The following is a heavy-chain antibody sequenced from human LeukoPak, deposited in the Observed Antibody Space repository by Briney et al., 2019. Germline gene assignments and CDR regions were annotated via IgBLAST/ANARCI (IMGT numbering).Heavy chain of an antibody. D-gene: IGHD1-26*01. CDR1: GGSISSSSYY. J-gene: IGHJ6*03. CDR3: ARPGRSRYYYYYMDV. V-gene: IGHV4-39*07. CDR2: IYYSGST. Sequence: SETLSLTCTVSGGSISSSSYYWGWIRQPPGKGLEWIGSIYYSGSTYYNPSLKSRVTISVDTSKNQFSLKLSSVTAADTAVYYCARPGRSRYYYYYMDVWGKGTTVTISS.